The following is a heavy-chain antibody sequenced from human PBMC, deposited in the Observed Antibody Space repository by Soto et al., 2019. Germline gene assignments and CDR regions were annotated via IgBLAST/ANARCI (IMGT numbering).Heavy chain of an antibody. D-gene: IGHD6-6*01. CDR3: AREGAAPYYYYGMDV. CDR2: IYYSGST. CDR1: GGSISSGGYF. Sequence: QVQLQESGPGLVKPSQTLSLTCTVSGGSISSGGYFWSWIRQHPGKGLEWIGFIYYSGSTYYNPSHESRVIISVDTSKNQFSLKLSSVTAADTAVYYCAREGAAPYYYYGMDVWGQGTTVTVSS. V-gene: IGHV4-31*03. J-gene: IGHJ6*02.